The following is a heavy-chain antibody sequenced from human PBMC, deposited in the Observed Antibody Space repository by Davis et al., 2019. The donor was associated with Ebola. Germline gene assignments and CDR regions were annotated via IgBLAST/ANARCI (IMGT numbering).Heavy chain of an antibody. CDR2: IRSQSDGGTT. CDR1: GFNFSDVW. V-gene: IGHV3-15*01. Sequence: GESLKISCAASGFNFSDVWMSWVRQAPGKGLEWVGRIRSQSDGGTTDYAAPIKGRFTISRDDSKNTVYLQMNNLKIEDTAVYYCRANFDYWGQGTLVAVSS. J-gene: IGHJ4*02. CDR3: RANFDY.